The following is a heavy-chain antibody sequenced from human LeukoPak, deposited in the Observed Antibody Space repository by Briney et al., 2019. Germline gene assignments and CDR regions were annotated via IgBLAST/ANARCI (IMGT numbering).Heavy chain of an antibody. CDR3: ARGRTMSWYQLRQCAVHQIFDY. J-gene: IGHJ4*02. CDR2: IYYSGST. CDR1: GGSISSSSYY. V-gene: IGHV4-39*07. D-gene: IGHD2-2*01. Sequence: SETLSLTCTVSGGSISSSSYYWGWIRQPPGKGLEWIGSIYYSGSTYYNPSLKSRVTISVDTSKTQFSLKLSSVTAVDTAVYYCARGRTMSWYQLRQCAVHQIFDYWGQGTLVTVSS.